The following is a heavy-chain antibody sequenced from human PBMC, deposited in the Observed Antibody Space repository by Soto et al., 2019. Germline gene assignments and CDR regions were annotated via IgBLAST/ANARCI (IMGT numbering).Heavy chain of an antibody. CDR2: ISSSSSYI. D-gene: IGHD3-3*02. J-gene: IGHJ3*02. CDR3: ARDPFSDAFDI. CDR1: GFTFSSYS. Sequence: GGSLRLSFAASGFTFSSYSMNWVRQAPGKGLEWVSSISSSSSYIYYADSVKGRFTISRDNAKNSLYLQMNSLRAEDTAVYYCARDPFSDAFDIWGQGTMVTVSS. V-gene: IGHV3-21*01.